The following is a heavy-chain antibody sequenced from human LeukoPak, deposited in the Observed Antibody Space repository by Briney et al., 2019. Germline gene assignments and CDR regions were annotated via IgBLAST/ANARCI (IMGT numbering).Heavy chain of an antibody. Sequence: SETLSLTCTVSGGSISSGSYYWSWIRQPAGKGLEWIGRIYTRGGTNYNPSLKSRVTISVDTSKNQFSLKLSSVTAADTAVYYCARVGFGGGSGWYRYYYYYYYMDVWGKGTTVTVSS. D-gene: IGHD6-19*01. CDR1: GGSISSGSYY. J-gene: IGHJ6*03. CDR2: IYTRGGT. V-gene: IGHV4-61*02. CDR3: ARVGFGGGSGWYRYYYYYYYMDV.